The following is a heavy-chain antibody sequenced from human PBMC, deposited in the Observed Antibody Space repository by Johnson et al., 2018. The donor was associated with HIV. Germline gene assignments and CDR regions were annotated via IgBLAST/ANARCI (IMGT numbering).Heavy chain of an antibody. CDR3: EKDWDEGDEGDGTKGALDI. CDR1: GIIFSHYG. CDR2: ISYDGSKT. J-gene: IGHJ3*02. D-gene: IGHD2-2*01. V-gene: IGHV3-30*18. Sequence: QVQLVESGGGVVQPGRSLRLSCAVSGIIFSHYGMHWVRQAPGKGLEWVALISYDGSKTYYVDSVKARFTISRDDARNTLYLQMNSLRVEDTVLYYCEKDWDEGDEGDGTKGALDIWGQGTMVTVSS.